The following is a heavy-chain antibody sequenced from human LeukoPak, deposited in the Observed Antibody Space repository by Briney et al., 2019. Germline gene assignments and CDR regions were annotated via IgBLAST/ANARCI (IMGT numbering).Heavy chain of an antibody. V-gene: IGHV3-30*03. CDR2: ISYDGSNT. Sequence: PGRSLRLSCTASGFTFSGYGMHWVRQAPGMGLEWVAIISYDGSNTFYGDSVKGRFTSSRDNSKKTLYLQMNSLRTEDTAVYYCARDQTAVTGVWGTIDYWGQGTLVTVSS. CDR3: ARDQTAVTGVWGTIDY. D-gene: IGHD2-8*02. CDR1: GFTFSGYG. J-gene: IGHJ4*02.